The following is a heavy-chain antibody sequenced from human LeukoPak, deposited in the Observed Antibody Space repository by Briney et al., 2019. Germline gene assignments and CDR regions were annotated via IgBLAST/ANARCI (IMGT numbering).Heavy chain of an antibody. J-gene: IGHJ6*02. CDR2: INHSGST. D-gene: IGHD6-13*01. CDR1: GGSFSGYY. V-gene: IGHV4-34*01. Sequence: SETLSLTCAVYGGSFSGYYWSWIRQPPGKGLEWIGEINHSGSTNYNPSLKSRVTISVDTSKNQFSLKLSSVTAADTAVYYCARTMVVKSSSSWYEPFYYYYGMDVWGQGTTVTVSS. CDR3: ARTMVVKSSSSWYEPFYYYYGMDV.